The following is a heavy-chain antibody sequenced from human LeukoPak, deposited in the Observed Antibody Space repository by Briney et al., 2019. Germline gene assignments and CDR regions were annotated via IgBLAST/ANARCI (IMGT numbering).Heavy chain of an antibody. CDR2: IIPIFGIA. D-gene: IGHD3-10*01. V-gene: IGHV1-69*04. Sequence: GASVKVSCKASGGTFSSYAISWVRQAPGQGLEWMGRIIPIFGIANYAQKFQGRVTITADKSTSTAYMELSSLRSEDTAVYYCARGAWFGATRGGVFFDYWGQGTLVTVSS. CDR3: ARGAWFGATRGGVFFDY. CDR1: GGTFSSYA. J-gene: IGHJ4*02.